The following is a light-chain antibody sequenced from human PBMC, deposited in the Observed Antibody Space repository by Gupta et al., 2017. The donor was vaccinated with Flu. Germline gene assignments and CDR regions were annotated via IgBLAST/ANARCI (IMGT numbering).Light chain of an antibody. CDR3: QQYYSTPWT. J-gene: IGKJ1*01. V-gene: IGKV4-1*01. CDR2: WAS. CDR1: QTVLYRSNNRNS. Sequence: DIVMTQSPDSLAVSLGERATINCKSSQTVLYRSNNRNSLVWYQQRPGQPPKLLIYWASTRKSGVPDRFSRSGSGTAFTLTMSSLQAEDVAVYYCQQYYSTPWTFGQGTKVEIK.